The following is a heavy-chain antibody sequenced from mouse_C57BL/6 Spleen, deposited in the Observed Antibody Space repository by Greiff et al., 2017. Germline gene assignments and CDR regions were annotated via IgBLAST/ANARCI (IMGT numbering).Heavy chain of an antibody. J-gene: IGHJ4*01. CDR2: ISYDGSN. V-gene: IGHV3-6*01. Sequence: VQLKESGPGLVKPSQSLSLTCSVTGYSITSGYYWNWIRQFPGNKLEWMGYISYDGSNNYNPSLKNRISITRDTSKNQFFLKLNSVTTEDTATYYCARATVVAQYAMDYWGQGTSVTVSS. CDR3: ARATVVAQYAMDY. CDR1: GYSITSGYY. D-gene: IGHD1-1*01.